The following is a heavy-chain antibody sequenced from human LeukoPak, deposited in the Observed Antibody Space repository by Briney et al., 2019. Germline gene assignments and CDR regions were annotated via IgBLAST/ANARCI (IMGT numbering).Heavy chain of an antibody. D-gene: IGHD3-9*01. CDR3: ARDASDYDILTGYPSHAFDI. J-gene: IGHJ3*02. V-gene: IGHV1-2*02. Sequence: ASVKVSCKASGYTFTGYYMHWVRQAPGQGLEWMGWINPNSGGTNYAQKFQGRVTVTRDTSISTAYMELSRLRSDDTAVYYCARDASDYDILTGYPSHAFDIWGQGTMVTVSS. CDR1: GYTFTGYY. CDR2: INPNSGGT.